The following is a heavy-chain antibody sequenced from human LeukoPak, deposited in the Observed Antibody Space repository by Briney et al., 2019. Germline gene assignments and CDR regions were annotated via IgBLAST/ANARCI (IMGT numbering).Heavy chain of an antibody. V-gene: IGHV4-34*01. D-gene: IGHD3-16*01. CDR2: INHSGST. CDR1: GGSFSGYY. CDR3: ANLPMDYVSFHY. Sequence: SETLSLTCAVYGGSFSGYYWSWIRQPPGKGLEWIGEINHSGSTYYNPSLKSRVTISVDTSKNQFSLKLSSVTAADTAVYYCANLPMDYVSFHYWGQGTLVTVSS. J-gene: IGHJ4*02.